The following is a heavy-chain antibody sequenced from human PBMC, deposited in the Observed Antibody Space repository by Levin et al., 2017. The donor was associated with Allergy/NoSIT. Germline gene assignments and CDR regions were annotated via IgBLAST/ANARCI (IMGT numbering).Heavy chain of an antibody. CDR3: ARGGAGNLRSFLDY. J-gene: IGHJ4*02. CDR2: IYMGGNT. CDR1: GFTVDDTY. D-gene: IGHD3-10*01. Sequence: GGSLRLSCAASGFTVDDTYMAWVRQAPEKGLEWVAIIYMGGNTYYSDPVKGRFTISRDRSKNTLHLQMNSLRAEDSAVYYCARGGAGNLRSFLDYWGQGTLVTVSS. V-gene: IGHV3-66*01.